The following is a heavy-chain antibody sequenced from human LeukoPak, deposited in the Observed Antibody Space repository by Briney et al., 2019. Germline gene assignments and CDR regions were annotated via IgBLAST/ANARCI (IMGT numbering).Heavy chain of an antibody. Sequence: PSETLSLTCTVSGGSISSYYWSWIRQPPGKGLEWIGYIYYSGSANYNPSLKSRVTISVDTSKNQFSLMLTSVTAADTAVYFCAGMTKILGAEYFQYWGQGTLITVS. V-gene: IGHV4-59*08. J-gene: IGHJ1*01. CDR1: GGSISSYY. CDR2: IYYSGSA. D-gene: IGHD4-11*01. CDR3: AGMTKILGAEYFQY.